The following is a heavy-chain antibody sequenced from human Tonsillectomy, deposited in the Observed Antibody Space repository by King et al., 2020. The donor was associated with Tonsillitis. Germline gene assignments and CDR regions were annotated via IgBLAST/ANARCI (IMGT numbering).Heavy chain of an antibody. CDR1: GFTFSSYG. CDR2: ISYDGSNK. V-gene: IGHV3-30*18. CDR3: AKVEYSSGWLRNLGLDFDY. J-gene: IGHJ4*02. Sequence: VQLVESGGGVVQPGRSLRLSCAASGFTFSSYGMHWVRQAPGKGLEWVAVISYDGSNKYYADSVKGRFTISRDNSKNTLYLQMNSLSAEDTAVYYCAKVEYSSGWLRNLGLDFDYWGQGTLVTVSS. D-gene: IGHD6-19*01.